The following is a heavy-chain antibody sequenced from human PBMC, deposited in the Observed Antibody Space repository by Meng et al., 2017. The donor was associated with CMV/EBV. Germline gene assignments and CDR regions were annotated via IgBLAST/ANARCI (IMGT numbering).Heavy chain of an antibody. V-gene: IGHV3-23*01. CDR3: AKGRGGITIFGVVDGLDY. CDR2: ISGSGGST. CDR1: GFTFSSYA. Sequence: GESLKISCAASGFTFSSYAMSWVRQAPGKGLEWVSAISGSGGSTYYADSVKGRFTISRDNSKNTLYLRMNSLRAEDTAVYYCAKGRGGITIFGVVDGLDYWGQGTLVTVSS. J-gene: IGHJ4*02. D-gene: IGHD3-3*01.